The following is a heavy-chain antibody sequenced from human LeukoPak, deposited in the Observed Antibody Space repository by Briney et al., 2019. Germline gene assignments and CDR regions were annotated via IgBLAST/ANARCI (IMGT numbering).Heavy chain of an antibody. CDR2: IYHSGIT. Sequence: SETLSLTCTVSGDSISSGGYYWNWIRQPPGKGLEWIGYIYHSGITNYNPSLKSRVTISVDTSKNQFSLKLTSVTAADTAVYYCAREVAYWGQGILVTVSS. J-gene: IGHJ4*02. CDR1: GDSISSGGYY. CDR3: AREVAY. V-gene: IGHV4-30-2*01.